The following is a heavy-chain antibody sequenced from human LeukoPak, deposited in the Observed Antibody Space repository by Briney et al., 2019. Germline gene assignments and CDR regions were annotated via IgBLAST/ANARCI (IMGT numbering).Heavy chain of an antibody. D-gene: IGHD3-10*01. V-gene: IGHV3-15*01. Sequence: PGGSLRLSCAASGFTFSNAWMSWVRQAPGKGLEWVGRIKSKTDGGTTDYAAPVKGRFTISRDDSKNTLYLQMSSLKTEDTAVYYCTTDGPMVRGVIAPNYYYYYMDVWGKGTTVIVSS. CDR3: TTDGPMVRGVIAPNYYYYYMDV. CDR2: IKSKTDGGTT. J-gene: IGHJ6*03. CDR1: GFTFSNAW.